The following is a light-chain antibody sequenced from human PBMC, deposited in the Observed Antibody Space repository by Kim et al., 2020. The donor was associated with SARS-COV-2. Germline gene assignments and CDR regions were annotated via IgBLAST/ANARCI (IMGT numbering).Light chain of an antibody. CDR1: QSVSSSY. CDR3: QQYGSAPYT. V-gene: IGKV3-20*01. CDR2: GAS. J-gene: IGKJ2*01. Sequence: LSPGERATLPCRASQSVSSSYLAWYQQKPGQAPRLLIYGASSRATGIPDRFSGSGSGTDFTLTISKLGAEDFAVYYCQQYGSAPYTFGQGTKLEI.